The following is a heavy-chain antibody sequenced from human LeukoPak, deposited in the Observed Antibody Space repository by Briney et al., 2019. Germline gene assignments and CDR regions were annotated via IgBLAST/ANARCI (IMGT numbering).Heavy chain of an antibody. Sequence: GGSLRLSCAASGFTFSSYWMSWVRQAPGKGLEWVANIKQDGSEKYYVDSVKGRFTISRDNAKNSLYLQMNSLRAEDTAVYYCARDRVWNHEREYFDYWGQGTLVTVSS. V-gene: IGHV3-7*01. CDR3: ARDRVWNHEREYFDY. D-gene: IGHD1-14*01. CDR2: IKQDGSEK. CDR1: GFTFSSYW. J-gene: IGHJ4*02.